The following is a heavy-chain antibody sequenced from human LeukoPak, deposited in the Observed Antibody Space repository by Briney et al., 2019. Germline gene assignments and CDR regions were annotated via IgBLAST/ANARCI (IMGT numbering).Heavy chain of an antibody. V-gene: IGHV3-7*01. J-gene: IGHJ4*02. CDR3: AKAGSGSFYNYFDY. Sequence: GGPLRLSCVASGFTFSNYRMSWVRQAPGKGLEGVANIKQDGGETYYVDSVKGRFTISRDNTKNSLYLQMNSLRAEDTAVYYCAKAGSGSFYNYFDYWGQGTLVTVSS. D-gene: IGHD3-10*01. CDR1: GFTFSNYR. CDR2: IKQDGGET.